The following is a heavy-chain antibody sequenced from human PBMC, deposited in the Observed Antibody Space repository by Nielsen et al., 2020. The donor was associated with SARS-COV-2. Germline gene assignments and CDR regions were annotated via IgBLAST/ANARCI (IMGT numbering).Heavy chain of an antibody. CDR2: TSFDGTKK. V-gene: IGHV3-30-3*02. Sequence: GESLKISCAASGFTFSSYAMHWVRQLPGKGLEWVAATSFDGTKKWYADPVKGRFTISRDKSKNTLYVLMNSLRAEDTAVYYCAKMSPPGIAAGTAEYFQHWGQGTLVTVSS. CDR3: AKMSPPGIAAGTAEYFQH. D-gene: IGHD6-13*01. J-gene: IGHJ1*01. CDR1: GFTFSSYA.